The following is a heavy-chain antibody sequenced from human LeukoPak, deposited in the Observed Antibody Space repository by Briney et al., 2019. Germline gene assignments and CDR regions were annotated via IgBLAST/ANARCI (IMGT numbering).Heavy chain of an antibody. D-gene: IGHD6-13*01. J-gene: IGHJ6*03. CDR3: ARGSWGREYSSSWYIPIYYYYYYMDV. CDR1: GGSFSGYY. V-gene: IGHV4-34*01. Sequence: SETLSLTCAVYGGSFSGYYWSWIRQPPGKGLEWIGEINHSGSTNYNPSLKSRVTISVDTSKNQFSLKLSSVTAADTAVYYCARGSWGREYSSSWYIPIYYYYYYMDVWGKGTTVTVSS. CDR2: INHSGST.